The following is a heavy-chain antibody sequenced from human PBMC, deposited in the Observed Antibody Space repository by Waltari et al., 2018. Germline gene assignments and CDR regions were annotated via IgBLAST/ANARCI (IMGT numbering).Heavy chain of an antibody. J-gene: IGHJ6*02. D-gene: IGHD2-21*01. CDR1: GGTFSSYA. V-gene: IGHV1-69*04. CDR2: IIPILGIA. CDR3: ARDGGGDTYYGMDV. Sequence: QVQLVQSGAEVKKPGSSVKVSCKASGGTFSSYAISWVRQAPGQGLEWMGRIIPILGIANYAQKFQGRVTITADKSTSTAYMELSSLRSEDTAVYYCARDGGGDTYYGMDVWGQGTTVTVSS.